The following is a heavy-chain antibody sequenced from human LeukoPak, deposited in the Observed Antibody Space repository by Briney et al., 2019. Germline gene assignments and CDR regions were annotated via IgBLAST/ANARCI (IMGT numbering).Heavy chain of an antibody. D-gene: IGHD2-21*02. Sequence: PGGSLRLSCAASGFTFSSYGMHWVRQAPGKGLEWVAVISYDGSNKYYADSVKGRFTISRDNSKNTLYLQMNSPRSEDTAVYYCARIPDPSLNIVVVTDTNQIDYWGQGTLVTVSS. CDR1: GFTFSSYG. CDR3: ARIPDPSLNIVVVTDTNQIDY. V-gene: IGHV3-30*03. CDR2: ISYDGSNK. J-gene: IGHJ4*02.